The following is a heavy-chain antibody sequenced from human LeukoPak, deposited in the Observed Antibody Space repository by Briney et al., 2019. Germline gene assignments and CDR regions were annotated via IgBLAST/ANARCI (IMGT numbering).Heavy chain of an antibody. D-gene: IGHD2-2*01. J-gene: IGHJ4*02. V-gene: IGHV3-23*01. CDR3: AKVGKLVPAALRNYFDY. CDR1: GFTFSSYA. Sequence: PGGSPRLSCAASGFTFSSYAMSWVRQAPGKGLEWVSAISGSGGSTYYADSVKGRFTISRDNSKNTLYLQMNSLRAEDTAVYYCAKVGKLVPAALRNYFDYWGQGTLVTVSS. CDR2: ISGSGGST.